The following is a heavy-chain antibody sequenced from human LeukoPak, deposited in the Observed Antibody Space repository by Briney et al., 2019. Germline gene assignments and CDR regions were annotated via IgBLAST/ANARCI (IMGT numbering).Heavy chain of an antibody. V-gene: IGHV4-39*01. CDR1: GGSISSSTYY. J-gene: IGHJ5*02. CDR2: MLYSGRT. CDR3: ARRRAGYNWFDP. Sequence: PSETLSPTCTVSGGSISSSTYYWGWIRQPPGKGLEFIGGMLYSGRTYYNPSLKSRVTISVDTSKNQFSLKLSSVTAADAAVYYCARRRAGYNWFDPWGQGTLVTVSS.